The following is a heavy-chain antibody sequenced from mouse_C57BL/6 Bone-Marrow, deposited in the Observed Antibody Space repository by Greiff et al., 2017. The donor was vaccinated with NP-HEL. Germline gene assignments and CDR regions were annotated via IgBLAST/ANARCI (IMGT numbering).Heavy chain of an antibody. Sequence: QVQLQQSGAELARPGTSVKVSCKASGYAFTSYGIKWVKQRPGQGLEWIGVIYPGSGGTNYNEKFKGKATLTADKSSSTAYMELRSLTSEDAAVYFCATIYYSGYFWGWGTGTTVT. CDR1: GYAFTSYG. V-gene: IGHV1-54*01. D-gene: IGHD1-1*01. CDR2: IYPGSGGT. CDR3: ATIYYSGYFWG. J-gene: IGHJ1*03.